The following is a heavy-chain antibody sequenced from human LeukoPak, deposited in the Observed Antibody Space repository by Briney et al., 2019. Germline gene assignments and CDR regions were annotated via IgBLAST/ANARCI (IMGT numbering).Heavy chain of an antibody. CDR2: TYYSGST. D-gene: IGHD6-6*01. CDR1: GGSISSDAYF. Sequence: SQTLSLTCTVSGGSISSDAYFWSWIRQHPGKGLEWIGYTYYSGSTYYNPSLKSRVTISVDTSKNQFSLKLSSVTAADTAVYYCARTSIATRHFDYWGQGTLVTVSS. CDR3: ARTSIATRHFDY. V-gene: IGHV4-31*03. J-gene: IGHJ4*02.